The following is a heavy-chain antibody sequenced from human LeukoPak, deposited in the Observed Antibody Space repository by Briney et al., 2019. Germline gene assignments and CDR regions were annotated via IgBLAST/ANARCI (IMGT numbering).Heavy chain of an antibody. CDR3: ARDALAYCSSTSCTEIDY. CDR1: GFIFSSYS. J-gene: IGHJ4*02. D-gene: IGHD2-2*01. Sequence: PGGSLRLSCAASGFIFSSYSMNWVRQPPGKGLEWIGSIYYSGSTYYNPSLKSRVTISVDTSKNQFSLKLSSVTAADTAVYYCARDALAYCSSTSCTEIDYWGQGTLVTVSS. CDR2: IYYSGST. V-gene: IGHV4-39*07.